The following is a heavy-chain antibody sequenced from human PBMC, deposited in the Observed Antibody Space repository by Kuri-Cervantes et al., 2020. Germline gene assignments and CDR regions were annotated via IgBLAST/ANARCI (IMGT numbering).Heavy chain of an antibody. D-gene: IGHD6-19*01. J-gene: IGHJ3*02. CDR3: ASSRRRGSGWSSAFDI. CDR2: ISAYNGNT. CDR1: GYTFTSYG. Sequence: SVKVSCKASGYTFTSYGISWVRQAPGQGLEWMGWISAYNGNTNYAQKLQGRVTMTTDTSTSTAYMELRSLRSDDTAVYYCASSRRRGSGWSSAFDIWGQGTMVTVSS. V-gene: IGHV1-18*01.